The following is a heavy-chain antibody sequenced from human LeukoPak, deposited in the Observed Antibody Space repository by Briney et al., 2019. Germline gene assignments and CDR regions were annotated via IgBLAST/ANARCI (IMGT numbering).Heavy chain of an antibody. Sequence: EPSETLSLTCTVSGYSISSSYYWSWIRQPPGKGLEWIGYIYYSGSTNYNPSLKSRVTISVDTSKNQFSLKLSSVTAADTAVYYCARVANSGYFYYYYYMDVWGKGTTVTISS. D-gene: IGHD5-12*01. CDR3: ARVANSGYFYYYYYMDV. CDR1: GYSISSSYY. V-gene: IGHV4-61*01. J-gene: IGHJ6*03. CDR2: IYYSGST.